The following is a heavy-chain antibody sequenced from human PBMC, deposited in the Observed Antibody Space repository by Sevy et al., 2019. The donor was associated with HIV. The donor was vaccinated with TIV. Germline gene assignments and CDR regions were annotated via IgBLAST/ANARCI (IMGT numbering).Heavy chain of an antibody. CDR2: MNPNSGNT. V-gene: IGHV1-8*01. D-gene: IGHD6-25*01. CDR3: ARGWGGSRGYNPSGWFDP. J-gene: IGHJ5*02. Sequence: ASVKVSCKASGYTFTSYDINWVRQATGQGLEWMGWMNPNSGNTGYAQKFQGRVTMTRNTPISKAYMGLSSLRFEDTAVYYCARGWGGSRGYNPSGWFDPWGQGTLVTVSS. CDR1: GYTFTSYD.